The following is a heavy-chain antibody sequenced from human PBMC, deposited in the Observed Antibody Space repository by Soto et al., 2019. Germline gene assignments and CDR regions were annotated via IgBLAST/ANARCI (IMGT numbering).Heavy chain of an antibody. CDR2: IYPGDSDT. D-gene: IGHD2-2*01. CDR3: ARTVVVPAAPPHPANKYCYYGMDV. Sequence: GESLKISCKGSGYSFTSYWIGWVRQMPGKGLEWMGIIYPGDSDTRYSPSFQGQVTISADKSISTAYLQWSSLKASDTAMYYCARTVVVPAAPPHPANKYCYYGMDVWGQVTTVTVSS. V-gene: IGHV5-51*01. CDR1: GYSFTSYW. J-gene: IGHJ6*02.